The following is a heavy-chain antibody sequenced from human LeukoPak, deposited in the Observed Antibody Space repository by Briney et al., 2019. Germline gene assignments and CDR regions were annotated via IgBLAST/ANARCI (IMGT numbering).Heavy chain of an antibody. CDR2: ISSSGSTI. CDR1: GFTFSSFE. J-gene: IGHJ4*02. D-gene: IGHD4-17*01. CDR3: ATGPPRDDYGDYPPRDY. Sequence: GGSLRPSCAASGFTFSSFEMNWFRQAPGKGLEWVSYISSSGSTIYYADSVKGRFTISRDNAKNSLYLQMNSLRAEDTAVYYCATGPPRDDYGDYPPRDYWGQGTLVTVSS. V-gene: IGHV3-48*03.